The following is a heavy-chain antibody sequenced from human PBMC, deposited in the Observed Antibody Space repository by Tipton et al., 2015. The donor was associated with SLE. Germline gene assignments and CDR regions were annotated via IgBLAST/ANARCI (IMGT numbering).Heavy chain of an antibody. CDR2: LYYTGNS. CDR3: ARGGGFMSGRWFDP. D-gene: IGHD3-10*01. CDR1: GGSVSNYTYY. J-gene: IGHJ5*02. V-gene: IGHV4-39*07. Sequence: TLSLTCSVSGGSVSNYTYYWGWIRQPPGKGLEWIASLYYTGNSYYNPSLKSRVTTSLDLSKNQFSLKLSSLTAADTAVYYCARGGGFMSGRWFDPWGQGTLVTVSS.